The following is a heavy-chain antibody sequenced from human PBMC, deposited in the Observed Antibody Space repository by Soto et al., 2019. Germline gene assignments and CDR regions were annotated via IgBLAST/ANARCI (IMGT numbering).Heavy chain of an antibody. J-gene: IGHJ4*02. CDR2: MYYIGST. CDR1: GGSINSGGYY. Sequence: QVQLRESGPGLVKPSQTLSLTCTVSGGSINSGGYYWNWIRQHPGKGLEWIGYMYYIGSTYYNPSLRSQVIISADTSENHFSLKLSPVTPADTAVYFCARGYRQSGYSSSWVFDYWGQGTLVNVSS. D-gene: IGHD6-13*01. V-gene: IGHV4-31*01. CDR3: ARGYRQSGYSSSWVFDY.